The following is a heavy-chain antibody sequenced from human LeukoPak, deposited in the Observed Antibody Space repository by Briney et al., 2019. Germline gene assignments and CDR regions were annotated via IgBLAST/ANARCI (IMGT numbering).Heavy chain of an antibody. CDR1: GFTFSSYE. CDR2: ISSSGITM. J-gene: IGHJ4*02. D-gene: IGHD3/OR15-3a*01. Sequence: GGSLRLSCAASGFTFSSYEMNWVRQAPGKGLEWVSYISSSGITMYYADSVKGRSTISRDNAKNSLYLQMNSLRAEDTAVYYCARGGLVFHYWGQGTLVTVSS. CDR3: ARGGLVFHY. V-gene: IGHV3-48*03.